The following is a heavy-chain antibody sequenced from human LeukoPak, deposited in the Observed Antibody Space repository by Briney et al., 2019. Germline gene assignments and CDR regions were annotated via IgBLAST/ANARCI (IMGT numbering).Heavy chain of an antibody. CDR1: GGSISSGDYY. D-gene: IGHD3-3*01. Sequence: SQTLSLTCTVSGGSISSGDYYWSWIRQPPGKGLEWIGYIYYSGSTYYNPSLKSRVTISVDTSKNQFSLKLSSVTAADTAVYYCARDSDRDYDFWSGYYRRGQYNWFNPWGQGTLVTVSS. CDR2: IYYSGST. V-gene: IGHV4-30-4*01. CDR3: ARDSDRDYDFWSGYYRRGQYNWFNP. J-gene: IGHJ5*02.